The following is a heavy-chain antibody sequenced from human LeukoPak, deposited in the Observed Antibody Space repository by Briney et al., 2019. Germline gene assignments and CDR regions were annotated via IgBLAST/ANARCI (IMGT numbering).Heavy chain of an antibody. CDR2: ISGSGGIT. Sequence: GGSLRLSCAASGFTFSTYAMNWVRQAPGKGLEWVSAISGSGGITYYADSVKGRFSISRDNSKNTLYLQMNSLRAEDTAVYYCATLYYDFWSGYYFPFDYWGRGTLVTVSS. V-gene: IGHV3-23*01. CDR1: GFTFSTYA. D-gene: IGHD3-3*01. CDR3: ATLYYDFWSGYYFPFDY. J-gene: IGHJ4*02.